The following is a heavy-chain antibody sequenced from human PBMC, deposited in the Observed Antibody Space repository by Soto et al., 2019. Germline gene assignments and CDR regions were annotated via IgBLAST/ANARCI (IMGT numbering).Heavy chain of an antibody. V-gene: IGHV4-4*07. CDR1: GGSIINYF. Sequence: SETLSLTCTVSGGSIINYFCNFIRQPAGKGLEWIVRIDNSGSTNYNPSLKSRITMSADTSRNQFSLKLNSVTAADTAVYYCARGGQDFWSGPFDYWGQGALVTVS. D-gene: IGHD3-3*01. CDR3: ARGGQDFWSGPFDY. J-gene: IGHJ4*02. CDR2: IDNSGST.